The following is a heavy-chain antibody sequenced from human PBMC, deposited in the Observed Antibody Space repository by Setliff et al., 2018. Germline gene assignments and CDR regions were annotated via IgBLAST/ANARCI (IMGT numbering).Heavy chain of an antibody. CDR2: ISGSGGST. CDR1: GFTFSSYW. V-gene: IGHV3-23*01. CDR3: AKDSSGWPHSLISYLQH. J-gene: IGHJ1*01. Sequence: GGSLRLSCAASGFTFSSYWMHWVRQAPGKGLEWVSAISGSGGSTYYADSVKGRFTISRDNSKNTLYLQMNSLRAEDTAVYYCAKDSSGWPHSLISYLQHWGQGTLVTVSS. D-gene: IGHD6-19*01.